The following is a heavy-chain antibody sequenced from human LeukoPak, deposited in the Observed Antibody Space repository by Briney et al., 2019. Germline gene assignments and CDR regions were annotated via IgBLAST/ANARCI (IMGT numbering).Heavy chain of an antibody. Sequence: PSETLSLTCTVSGGSISSSSYYWGWIRQPPGKGLEWIGSIYYSGSTYYNPSLKSRVTISVDTSKNQFSLKLSSVTAADTAVYYCARYRNIVGATFRFFDLWGRGTLVTVSS. D-gene: IGHD1-26*01. J-gene: IGHJ2*01. CDR1: GGSISSSSYY. CDR2: IYYSGST. V-gene: IGHV4-39*07. CDR3: ARYRNIVGATFRFFDL.